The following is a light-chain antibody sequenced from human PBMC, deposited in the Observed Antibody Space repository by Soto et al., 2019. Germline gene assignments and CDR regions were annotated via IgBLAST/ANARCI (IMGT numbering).Light chain of an antibody. CDR3: QQYYSTPQT. CDR2: WAS. Sequence: DIVMTQSPDSLAVSLGKRATINCNSSQSVLYSSNNKNYLTWYQQKPGQPPKLLIYWASTRESGVPDRFSGSGSGTDFTLTISSLQAEDVAVYYCQQYYSTPQTFGQGTKVEIK. CDR1: QSVLYSSNNKNY. V-gene: IGKV4-1*01. J-gene: IGKJ1*01.